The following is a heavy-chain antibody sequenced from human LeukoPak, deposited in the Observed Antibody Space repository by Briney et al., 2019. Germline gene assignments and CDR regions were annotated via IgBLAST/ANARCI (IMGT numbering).Heavy chain of an antibody. CDR1: GFTFSSYA. Sequence: GGSLRLSCAASGFTFSSYAMHWVRQAPGKGLEWVAVMSFDGTHIYYADSVKGRFTISRDNSKNTLYLQMNSLRTEDTAVYYCARCSGYGMDVWGQGTRVTVSS. CDR3: ARCSGYGMDV. V-gene: IGHV3-30-3*01. J-gene: IGHJ6*02. D-gene: IGHD3-10*02. CDR2: MSFDGTHI.